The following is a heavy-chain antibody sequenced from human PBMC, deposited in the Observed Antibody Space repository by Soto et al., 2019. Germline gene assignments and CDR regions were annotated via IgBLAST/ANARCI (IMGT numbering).Heavy chain of an antibody. CDR2: IRSKAYGGTT. Sequence: GGSLRLSCTASGFTFGDYAMSWFRQAPGKGLEWVGFIRSKAYGGTTEYAASVKGRFTISRDDSKSIAYLQMNSLKTEDTAVYYCTRDWYNWNDAYYYVMDVWGQGTTVTVSS. J-gene: IGHJ6*02. D-gene: IGHD1-1*01. CDR1: GFTFGDYA. CDR3: TRDWYNWNDAYYYVMDV. V-gene: IGHV3-49*03.